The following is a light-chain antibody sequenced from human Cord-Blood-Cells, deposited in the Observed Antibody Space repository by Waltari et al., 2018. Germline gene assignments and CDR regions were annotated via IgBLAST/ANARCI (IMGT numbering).Light chain of an antibody. CDR1: QSISSW. J-gene: IGKJ1*01. V-gene: IGKV1-5*01. CDR3: QQYNSYSRT. CDR2: DAS. Sequence: DIQMTQSPSTRSASVGDRVTIPCRASQSISSWLAWYQQKPGKAPKLLIYDASSLESGVPSRFSGSGSGTEFTLTISSLQPDDFATYYCQQYNSYSRTFGQGTKVEIK.